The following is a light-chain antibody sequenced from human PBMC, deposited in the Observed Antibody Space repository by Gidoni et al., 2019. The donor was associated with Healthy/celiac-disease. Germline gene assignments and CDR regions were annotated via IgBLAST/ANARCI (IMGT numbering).Light chain of an antibody. CDR1: QSVSSSY. V-gene: IGKV3-20*01. J-gene: IGKJ3*01. CDR2: GAS. Sequence: EIVLTQSPGTLSLSPGERATLSCRASQSVSSSYLAWYQQKPGQAPRLLIYGASSRATGIPDRFSGRGSGTDFTLTISRLEPEDFAVYYCQQYGSSQGFTFGPGTKVDIK. CDR3: QQYGSSQGFT.